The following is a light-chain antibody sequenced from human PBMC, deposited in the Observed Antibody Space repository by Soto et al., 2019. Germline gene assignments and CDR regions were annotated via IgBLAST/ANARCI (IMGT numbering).Light chain of an antibody. CDR3: QHYNNWPPYT. J-gene: IGKJ2*01. CDR2: DAS. CDR1: QSVNSD. V-gene: IGKV3-15*01. Sequence: EIGMTQSPATLSLSPGERATLSCRASQSVNSDLAWYQQKPGQAPRLLIYDASTRAAGVPARFTSSGSETEFTLTISSLQSEDYAVYYCQHYNNWPPYTFGQGTKLEIK.